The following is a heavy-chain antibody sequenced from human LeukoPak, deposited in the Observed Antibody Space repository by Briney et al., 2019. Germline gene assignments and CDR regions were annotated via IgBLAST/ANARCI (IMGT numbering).Heavy chain of an antibody. CDR3: ARDRGGKVDYGVNMDV. CDR2: INWNGGST. CDR1: GFTFDDHG. J-gene: IGHJ6*03. V-gene: IGHV3-20*04. D-gene: IGHD4/OR15-4a*01. Sequence: RAGGSLRLSCAASGFTFDDHGMSWVRQAPGKGLEWVSGINWNGGSTGYADSVKGRFTISRDNAKNSLYLQMNSLRAEDTAVYYCARDRGGKVDYGVNMDVWGKGTTVTVSS.